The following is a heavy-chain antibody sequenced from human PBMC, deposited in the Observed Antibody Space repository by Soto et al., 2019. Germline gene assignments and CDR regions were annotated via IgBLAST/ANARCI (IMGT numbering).Heavy chain of an antibody. CDR1: GFTFSSYS. D-gene: IGHD6-13*01. CDR3: ARVTYSSSWYGDLYYYYGMDV. CDR2: ISSSSSTI. Sequence: GGSLRLSCAASGFTFSSYSMNWVRQAPGKGLEWVSYISSSSSTIYYADSVKGRFTISRDSAKNSLYLQMNSLRDEDTAVYYCARVTYSSSWYGDLYYYYGMDVWGQGTTVTVSS. J-gene: IGHJ6*02. V-gene: IGHV3-48*02.